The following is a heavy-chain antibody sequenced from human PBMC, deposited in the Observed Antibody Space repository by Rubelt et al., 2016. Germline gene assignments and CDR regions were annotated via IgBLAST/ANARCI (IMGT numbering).Heavy chain of an antibody. CDR2: INHSGST. D-gene: IGHD4-23*01. Sequence: EWIGEINHSGSTNHNPSLKSRVTMSVDTSKTQFSLKLSSVTAADTAVYYCARTIAVDDAFDIWGQGTMVTVSS. J-gene: IGHJ3*02. V-gene: IGHV4-34*13. CDR3: ARTIAVDDAFDI.